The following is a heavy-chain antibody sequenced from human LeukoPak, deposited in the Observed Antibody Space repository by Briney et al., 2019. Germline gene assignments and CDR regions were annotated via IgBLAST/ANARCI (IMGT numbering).Heavy chain of an antibody. CDR3: ARNLGYSTLHFDY. CDR1: GYTFTGYY. J-gene: IGHJ4*02. V-gene: IGHV1-18*04. D-gene: IGHD3-22*01. CDR2: ISAYNGNT. Sequence: GASAKVSCKASGYTFTGYYMHWVRQAPGQGLEWMGWISAYNGNTNYAQKFQVRVIMTTDTYTNTAHMELRSLGSDDTAVYYCARNLGYSTLHFDYWGQGTLVTVSS.